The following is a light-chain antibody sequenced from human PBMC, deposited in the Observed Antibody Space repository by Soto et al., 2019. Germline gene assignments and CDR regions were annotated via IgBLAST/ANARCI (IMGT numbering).Light chain of an antibody. V-gene: IGLV2-8*01. CDR2: EVN. J-gene: IGLJ1*01. CDR1: SRDVGGYNY. CDR3: SSYAGSSNV. Sequence: QSALTQPPSASGSPGQSVAISCTGTSRDVGGYNYVSWYQQHPGKAPKLMIYEVNKRPSGVPDRFSGSKSGNTASLTVSGLQAEDEADYYCSSYAGSSNVFGTGTKLTV.